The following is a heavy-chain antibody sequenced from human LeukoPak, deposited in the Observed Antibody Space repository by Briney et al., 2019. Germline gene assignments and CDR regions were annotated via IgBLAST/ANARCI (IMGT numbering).Heavy chain of an antibody. Sequence: PGGSLRLSCTASGFTISGDAMHWVRQAPGKGVQWVAHISYDGSYKYYADSVKGRFTISRDNSKNTLYLQMNSLRAEDTAVYYCAREGSGRSSWYPFDYWGQGTLVTVSS. CDR1: GFTISGDA. J-gene: IGHJ4*02. D-gene: IGHD6-13*01. CDR3: AREGSGRSSWYPFDY. CDR2: ISYDGSYK. V-gene: IGHV3-30*04.